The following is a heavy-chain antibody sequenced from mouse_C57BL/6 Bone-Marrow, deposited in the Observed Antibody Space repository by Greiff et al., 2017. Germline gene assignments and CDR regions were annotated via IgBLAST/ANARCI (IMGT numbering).Heavy chain of an antibody. J-gene: IGHJ2*01. D-gene: IGHD1-1*01. CDR1: GYSITSGYY. CDR2: ISYDGSN. Sequence: EVQLQESGPGLVKPSQSLSLTCSVTGYSITSGYYWNWIRQFPGNKLEWMGYISYDGSNNYNPSLKNRISITRDTSKNQFFLKLNSVTTEDTATYYCARDRYYYGSSPYFDYWGQGTTLTVSS. V-gene: IGHV3-6*01. CDR3: ARDRYYYGSSPYFDY.